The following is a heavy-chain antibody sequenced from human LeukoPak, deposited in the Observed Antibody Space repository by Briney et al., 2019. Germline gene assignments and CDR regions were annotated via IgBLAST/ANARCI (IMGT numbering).Heavy chain of an antibody. V-gene: IGHV3-23*01. D-gene: IGHD4-17*01. J-gene: IGHJ4*02. CDR3: AKGVTVTKAPIDY. CDR1: GFTFSSYA. CDR2: ISGSGGST. Sequence: GGSLRLSCADSGFTFSSYAMSWVRQAPGKGLEWVSAISGSGGSTYYADSVKGRFTISRDNSKNTLYLQMNSLRAEDTAVYYCAKGVTVTKAPIDYWGQGTLVTVSS.